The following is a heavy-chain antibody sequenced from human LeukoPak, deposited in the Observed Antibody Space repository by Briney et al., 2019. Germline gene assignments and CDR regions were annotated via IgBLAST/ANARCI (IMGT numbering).Heavy chain of an antibody. CDR2: ISSNGGST. J-gene: IGHJ3*02. D-gene: IGHD3-10*01. CDR1: GFTFSSYW. Sequence: GGSLRLSCAASGFTFSSYWMSWVRQAPGKGLEYVSAISSNGGSTYYANSVKGRFTISRDNSKNTLYLQMGSLRAEDMAVYYCARVRGEEAFDIWGQGTMVTVSS. CDR3: ARVRGEEAFDI. V-gene: IGHV3-64*01.